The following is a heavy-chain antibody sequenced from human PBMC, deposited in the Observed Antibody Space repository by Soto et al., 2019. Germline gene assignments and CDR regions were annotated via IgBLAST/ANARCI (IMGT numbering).Heavy chain of an antibody. CDR1: GGSISSSTYY. CDR3: ATFEFSSTFYDF. V-gene: IGHV4-39*01. CDR2: IYYSGNT. D-gene: IGHD6-6*01. J-gene: IGHJ4*02. Sequence: SETLSLTCTVSGGSISSSTYYWGWIRHPPGKGLEWIGSIYYSGNTYYNPSLKSRVTISVDTSKNQFSLKLSSVTAADTAVYYCATFEFSSTFYDFWGQGTLVTVSS.